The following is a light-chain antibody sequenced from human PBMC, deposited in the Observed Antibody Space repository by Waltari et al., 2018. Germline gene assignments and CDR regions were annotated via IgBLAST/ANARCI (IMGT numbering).Light chain of an antibody. J-gene: IGLJ2*01. Sequence: SSELTQDPAVSVALGQTVRITCQGDNLRTYYASWYQQKPGQAPLLVFDGKNNRPSGIPDRFSDSSSGNTASLIITGTQAEDEAVYYCNSRDTIGDHVVFGGGTKLTVL. CDR2: GKN. CDR3: NSRDTIGDHVV. CDR1: NLRTYY. V-gene: IGLV3-19*01.